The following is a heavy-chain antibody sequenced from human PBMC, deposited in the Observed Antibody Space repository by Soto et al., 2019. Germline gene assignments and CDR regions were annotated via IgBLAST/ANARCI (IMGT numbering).Heavy chain of an antibody. D-gene: IGHD3-22*01. CDR1: GFPFSSYS. CDR3: ATMNGYFEY. Sequence: PGGSLSLSCSDSGFPFSSYSMSWVRQPPGKGLEWVAAITATGDRTYYADSVTGRFTISRDNSKKTHYLQMTSLRAEDTAMYYCATMNGYFEYWGRGTPVTVSS. CDR2: ITATGDRT. V-gene: IGHV3-23*01. J-gene: IGHJ4*02.